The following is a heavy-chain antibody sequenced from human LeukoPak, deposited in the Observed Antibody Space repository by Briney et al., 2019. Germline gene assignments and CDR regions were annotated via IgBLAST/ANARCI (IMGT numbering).Heavy chain of an antibody. CDR2: MYYPGTT. CDR1: AFSISSSSYY. V-gene: IGHV4-39*02. CDR3: AREYSRSVVAGSRPDL. Sequence: SETLSFTGSVSAFSISSSSYYWDWIRQSPGKGLEWIASMYYPGTTHENSSLKSRLTLSIDTSNNQFSLKLTSVTAADTAVYYCAREYSRSVVAGSRPDLWGQGLLVTVSS. D-gene: IGHD2-21*01. J-gene: IGHJ4*02.